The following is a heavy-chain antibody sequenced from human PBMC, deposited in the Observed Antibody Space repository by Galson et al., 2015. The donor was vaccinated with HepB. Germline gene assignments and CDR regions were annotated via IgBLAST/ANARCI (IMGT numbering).Heavy chain of an antibody. Sequence: SLRLSCAASGFTFSTDAMSWVRQTPGKGLEWVAAISGSDDGTYHAASVRGRFTISRDDSKNTLYLQMNRLRAEDTATYYCAKGMAGSCTRVLCYSFDYWGQGSLVPVSS. V-gene: IGHV3-23*01. J-gene: IGHJ4*02. CDR2: ISGSDDGT. CDR3: AKGMAGSCTRVLCYSFDY. CDR1: GFTFSTDA. D-gene: IGHD2-8*02.